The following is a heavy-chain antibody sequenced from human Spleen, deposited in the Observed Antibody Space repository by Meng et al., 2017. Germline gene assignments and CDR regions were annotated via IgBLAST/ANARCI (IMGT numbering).Heavy chain of an antibody. CDR2: INHSGTT. D-gene: IGHD3-22*01. Sequence: QMHPQQWGAGLLKPSETLSRTCAVYGGSFSGYYWNWIRQPPGRGLEWIGEINHSGTTNYNPSLKSRVTISVDTSKNQFSLKLSSVTAADTAVYYCVFDSSGDWYFDLWGRGTLVTVSS. CDR3: VFDSSGDWYFDL. J-gene: IGHJ2*01. V-gene: IGHV4-34*01. CDR1: GGSFSGYY.